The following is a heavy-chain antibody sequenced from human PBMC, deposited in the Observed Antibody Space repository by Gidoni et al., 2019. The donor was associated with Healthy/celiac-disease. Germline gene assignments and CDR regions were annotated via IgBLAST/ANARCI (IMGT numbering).Heavy chain of an antibody. CDR3: ARAGWGGSYYVSWYFDL. CDR2: IIPIFGTA. CDR1: GGTFISYA. Sequence: QVQLVQSGAEVKKPGSSVKVSCKASGGTFISYAISWVRQAPGQGLEWMGGIIPIFGTANYAQKCQGRVTITADESTSTAYMELSSLRYEDTAVYYCARAGWGGSYYVSWYFDLWGRGTLVTVSS. V-gene: IGHV1-69*01. D-gene: IGHD1-26*01. J-gene: IGHJ2*01.